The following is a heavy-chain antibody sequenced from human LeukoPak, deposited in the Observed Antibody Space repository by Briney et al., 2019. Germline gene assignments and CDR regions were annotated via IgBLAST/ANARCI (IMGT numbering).Heavy chain of an antibody. CDR2: IYTSGST. CDR3: ARESITMIVGYYFDY. D-gene: IGHD3-22*01. CDR1: GGSISSGSYY. V-gene: IGHV4-61*02. J-gene: IGHJ4*02. Sequence: TSETLSLTCTVSGGSISSGSYYWSWIRQPPGKGLEWIGRIYTSGSTNYNPSLKSRVTISVDTSKNQFSLKLSSVTAADTAVYYCARESITMIVGYYFDYWGQGTLVTVSS.